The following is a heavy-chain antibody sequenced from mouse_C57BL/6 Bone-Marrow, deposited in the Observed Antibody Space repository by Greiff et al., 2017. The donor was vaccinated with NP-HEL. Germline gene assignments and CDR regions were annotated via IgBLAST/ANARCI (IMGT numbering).Heavy chain of an antibody. D-gene: IGHD4-1*01. J-gene: IGHJ3*01. CDR1: GYTFTSYG. CDR2: IYPRSGNT. CDR3: ARGAWAWFAY. Sequence: QVQLKESGAELARPGASVKLSCKASGYTFTSYGISWVKQRTGQGLEWIGEIYPRSGNTYYNEKFKGKATLTADKSSSTAYMELRSLTSEDSAVYFCARGAWAWFAYWGQGTLVTVSA. V-gene: IGHV1-81*01.